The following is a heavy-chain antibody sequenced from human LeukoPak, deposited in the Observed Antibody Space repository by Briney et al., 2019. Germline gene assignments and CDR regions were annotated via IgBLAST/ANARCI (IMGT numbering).Heavy chain of an antibody. V-gene: IGHV4-59*08. CDR2: IYYSGST. CDR3: ARRVISEFWIDKGNWLDP. J-gene: IGHJ5*02. CDR1: GGSISSYY. Sequence: SETLSLTCTVSGGSISSYYWSWIRQPPGKGLEWIGYIYYSGSTNYNPSLKSRVTISVDTSKNQFSLKLSSVTAADTAVYYCARRVISEFWIDKGNWLDPWGQGTLVTVSS. D-gene: IGHD3-3*01.